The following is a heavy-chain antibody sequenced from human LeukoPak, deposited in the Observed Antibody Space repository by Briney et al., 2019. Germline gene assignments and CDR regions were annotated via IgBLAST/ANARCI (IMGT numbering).Heavy chain of an antibody. CDR2: ISPSGVT. V-gene: IGHV4-4*09. CDR1: GDSVSRCY. CDR3: ARHRENYYESSHVGLDP. Sequence: SETLSLTCTVCGDSVSRCYWSWIRQPPAKGLEGIGYISPSGVTSYNPALKSRISISTDTSKNEFSLRLSSSTAADTAIYFCARHRENYYESSHVGLDPWGQGSLVIVSS. J-gene: IGHJ5*02. D-gene: IGHD3-22*01.